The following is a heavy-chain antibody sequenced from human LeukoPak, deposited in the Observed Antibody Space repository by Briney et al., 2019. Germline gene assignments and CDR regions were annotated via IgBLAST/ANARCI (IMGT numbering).Heavy chain of an antibody. CDR3: AGDATRGIGGSYDLDF. Sequence: GASVKLSCKASGYNFSSYYIQWVRQDPGQGLEWMGLLNPSRGTTAYAPKFQGRVTMTRDTSSNTVYMELRGLRSDDTAIYYCAGDATRGIGGSYDLDFWGQGSLVTVSS. CDR1: GYNFSSYY. J-gene: IGHJ4*02. CDR2: LNPSRGTT. V-gene: IGHV1-46*01. D-gene: IGHD3-16*01.